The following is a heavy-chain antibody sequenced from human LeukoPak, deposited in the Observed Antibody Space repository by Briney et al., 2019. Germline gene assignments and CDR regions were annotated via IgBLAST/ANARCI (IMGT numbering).Heavy chain of an antibody. CDR1: GGSFSGYY. Sequence: SETLSLTCAVYGGSFSGYYWSWIRQPPGKGLEWIGEINHSGSTNYNPSLKGRVTISVDTSKNQFFLKLSSVTAADTAVYYCATPLGDYYDSSGSQLDIWGQGTMVTVSS. CDR2: INHSGST. J-gene: IGHJ3*02. V-gene: IGHV4-34*01. CDR3: ATPLGDYYDSSGSQLDI. D-gene: IGHD3-22*01.